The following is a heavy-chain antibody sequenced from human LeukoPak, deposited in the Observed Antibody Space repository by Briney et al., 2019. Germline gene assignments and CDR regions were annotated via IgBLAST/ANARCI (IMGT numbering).Heavy chain of an antibody. D-gene: IGHD1-26*01. CDR1: GYSFVNYW. CDR3: ARWDQRQLVPDY. CDR2: IDPSDSYT. V-gene: IGHV5-10-1*01. J-gene: IGHJ4*02. Sequence: GESLKISCQGSGYSFVNYWVSWVRQMPGKGLEYVGRIDPSDSYTNYNPSLQGHVTMSVDKSMNTAYLQWSTLKASDTAIYYCARWDQRQLVPDYWGQGTLVTVSS.